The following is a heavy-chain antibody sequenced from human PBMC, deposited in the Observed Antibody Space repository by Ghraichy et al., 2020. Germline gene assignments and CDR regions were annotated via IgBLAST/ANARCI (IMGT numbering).Heavy chain of an antibody. CDR2: ISTFNGDT. D-gene: IGHD3-16*01. V-gene: IGHV1-18*01. Sequence: ASVKVSCKASGYSFNNHGINWVRQAPGQGLEWMGWISTFNGDTNFAQKFQGRVTLTTDTSTSTAYMELRSLGSDDTAVYYCARDMGELLTLDYWGQGTLVTVSS. CDR1: GYSFNNHG. J-gene: IGHJ4*02. CDR3: ARDMGELLTLDY.